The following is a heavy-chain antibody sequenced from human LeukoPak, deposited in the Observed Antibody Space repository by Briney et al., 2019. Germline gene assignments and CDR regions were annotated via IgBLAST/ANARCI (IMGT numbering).Heavy chain of an antibody. CDR1: GFTFSDYY. CDR3: ARDQVLWFGEGYGMDV. Sequence: GGSLRLSCAASGFTFSDYYMSWIRQAPGKGLEWVSYISSSGSTIYYADSVKGRFTISRDNAKNSLYLQMNSLRAEDTAVYYCARDQVLWFGEGYGMDVWGQGTTVTVSS. V-gene: IGHV3-11*04. D-gene: IGHD3-10*01. CDR2: ISSSGSTI. J-gene: IGHJ6*02.